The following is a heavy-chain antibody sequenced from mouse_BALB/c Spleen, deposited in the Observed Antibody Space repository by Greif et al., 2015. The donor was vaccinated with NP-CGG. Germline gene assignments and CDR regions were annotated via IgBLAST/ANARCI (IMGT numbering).Heavy chain of an antibody. CDR3: ASGDYGSSRY. Sequence: QVQLKQSGPELVKPGASVKISCKASGYAFSSSWMNWVKQRPGQGLEWIGRIYPGDGDTNYNGKLKGKATLTADKSSSTAYMQLSSLTSVDSAVYFCASGDYGSSRYWGQGTTLTVSS. CDR2: IYPGDGDT. J-gene: IGHJ2*01. D-gene: IGHD1-1*01. CDR1: GYAFSSSW. V-gene: IGHV1-82*01.